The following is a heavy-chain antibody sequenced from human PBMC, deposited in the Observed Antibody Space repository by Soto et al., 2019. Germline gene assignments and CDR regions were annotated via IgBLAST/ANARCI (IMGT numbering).Heavy chain of an antibody. CDR2: INPNSGGT. Sequence: PGPSVKVSCKASGYTFTGYYMHWVRQAPGQGLEWMGWINPNSGGTNYAQKFQGWVTMTRDTSISTAYMELSRLRSDDTAVYYCAREDATYYDFWSGYYAPGYYGMDVWGQGTTVTVSS. CDR3: AREDATYYDFWSGYYAPGYYGMDV. D-gene: IGHD3-3*01. J-gene: IGHJ6*02. V-gene: IGHV1-2*04. CDR1: GYTFTGYY.